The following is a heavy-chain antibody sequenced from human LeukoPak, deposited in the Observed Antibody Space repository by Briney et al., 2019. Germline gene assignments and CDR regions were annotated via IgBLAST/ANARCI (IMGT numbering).Heavy chain of an antibody. Sequence: PVKVSCKASGGTFSSYAISWVRQAPGQGLEWMGGIIPIFGTANYAQKFQGRVTITADKSTSTAYMELSSLRSEDTAVYYCAGGIYGSGSYQYYYYYYMDVWGKGTTVTISS. CDR1: GGTFSSYA. CDR3: AGGIYGSGSYQYYYYYYMDV. J-gene: IGHJ6*03. CDR2: IIPIFGTA. V-gene: IGHV1-69*06. D-gene: IGHD3-10*01.